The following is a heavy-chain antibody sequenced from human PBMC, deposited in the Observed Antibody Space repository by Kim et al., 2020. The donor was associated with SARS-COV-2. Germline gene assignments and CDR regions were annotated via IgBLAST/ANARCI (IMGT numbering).Heavy chain of an antibody. J-gene: IGHJ6*02. D-gene: IGHD2-2*01. V-gene: IGHV3-23*01. Sequence: GSGKGRFTISRDNSKNTLYVQINSLRAEDTAVYYCAKFDCSSASCPYGMDVWGQGTRVTVSS. CDR3: AKFDCSSASCPYGMDV.